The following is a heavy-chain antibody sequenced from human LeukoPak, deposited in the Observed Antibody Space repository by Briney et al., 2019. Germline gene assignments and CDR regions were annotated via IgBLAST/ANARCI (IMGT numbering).Heavy chain of an antibody. D-gene: IGHD3-10*01. CDR2: INHSGST. CDR3: ARTPYYYGSGRRKYYFDY. Sequence: SETLSLTCTVSGGSISSYYWSWIRQPPGKGLEWIGEINHSGSTNYNPSLKSRVTISVDTSKNQFSLKLSSVTAADTAVYYCARTPYYYGSGRRKYYFDYWGQGTLVTVSS. V-gene: IGHV4-34*01. CDR1: GGSISSYY. J-gene: IGHJ4*02.